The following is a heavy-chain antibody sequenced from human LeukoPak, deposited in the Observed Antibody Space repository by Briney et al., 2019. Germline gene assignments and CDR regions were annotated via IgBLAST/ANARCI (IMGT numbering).Heavy chain of an antibody. Sequence: GGSLRLSCAASGFTFRSSTMTWVRQAPGKGLEWVSGISGSGGSTYYAESVKGRFTISRDNSKSTLYLQMNSLRAEDTAIYYCAKVSGWYNWGQGTLVTVSS. CDR1: GFTFRSST. D-gene: IGHD6-19*01. V-gene: IGHV3-23*01. J-gene: IGHJ4*02. CDR2: ISGSGGST. CDR3: AKVSGWYN.